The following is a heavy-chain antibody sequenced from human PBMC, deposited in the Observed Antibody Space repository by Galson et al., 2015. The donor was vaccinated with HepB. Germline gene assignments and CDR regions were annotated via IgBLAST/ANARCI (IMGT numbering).Heavy chain of an antibody. Sequence: SLRLSCAASGFTFDNYVMTWVRQAPGKGLEWVSAISRSGGTTYYADSVKGRFTISRDNSRNTLYLQMNSLRAEDTAVYYCANSLETLYAKLDYWGQGTLVTVSS. J-gene: IGHJ4*02. D-gene: IGHD2-2*01. CDR3: ANSLETLYAKLDY. CDR2: ISRSGGTT. V-gene: IGHV3-23*01. CDR1: GFTFDNYV.